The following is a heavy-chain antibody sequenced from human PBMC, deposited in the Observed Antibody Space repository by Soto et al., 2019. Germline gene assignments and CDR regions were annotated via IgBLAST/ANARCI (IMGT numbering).Heavy chain of an antibody. D-gene: IGHD3-3*01. CDR3: ASGRNDSWSGSEPLPDAFDI. CDR1: GGSISSSSYY. Sequence: QLQLQESGPGLVKPSETLSLTCTVSGGSISSSSYYWGWIRQPPGKGLAWIGSSYYSGSTYYNPSLKSRVTISVATSKDQFALKLSSVTAADTAVYYCASGRNDSWSGSEPLPDAFDIWGQGTMVTVSS. CDR2: SYYSGST. J-gene: IGHJ3*02. V-gene: IGHV4-39*01.